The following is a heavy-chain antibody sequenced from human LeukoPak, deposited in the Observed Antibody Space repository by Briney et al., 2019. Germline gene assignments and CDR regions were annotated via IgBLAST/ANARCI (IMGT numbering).Heavy chain of an antibody. CDR1: GFFFSSYW. Sequence: PGGSLRLSCAASGFFFSSYWMSWVRQAPGKGLEWVAYIKEDGSEKYYVGSVKGRFTISRDNSKNTLNLQMGSLRAEDMAVYYCARSAVTDRNWFDPWGQGTLVTVSS. J-gene: IGHJ5*02. D-gene: IGHD6-19*01. CDR2: IKEDGSEK. V-gene: IGHV3-7*01. CDR3: ARSAVTDRNWFDP.